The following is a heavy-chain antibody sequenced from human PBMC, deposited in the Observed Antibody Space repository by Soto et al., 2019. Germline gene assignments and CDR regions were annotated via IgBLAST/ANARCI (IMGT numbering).Heavy chain of an antibody. V-gene: IGHV4-59*12. J-gene: IGHJ5*02. Sequence: QVQLQESGPGLVKPSETLSLTCTVSGGSISTYYWSWIRQPPGKGLEWIGHIYYSGSTNYNPSLKSRVTISLDTSKNQCSLKLSSVTAADTAVYYCARDRSSWFGWFDPWGQGTLVTVSS. CDR1: GGSISTYY. CDR2: IYYSGST. CDR3: ARDRSSWFGWFDP. D-gene: IGHD6-13*01.